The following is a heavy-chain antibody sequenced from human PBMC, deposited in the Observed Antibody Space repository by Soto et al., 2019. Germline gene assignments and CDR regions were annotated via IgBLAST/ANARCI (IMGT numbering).Heavy chain of an antibody. J-gene: IGHJ5*02. D-gene: IGHD1-26*01. CDR3: ARWVGASNWFDP. Sequence: ASVKVSCKTSGYTFTGYHIHWVRQAPGQGLEWMGWINTNTGDTNYAQKFQGWVTMTRDTSINTAYVQLSRLTSDDTAVYYCARWVGASNWFDPWGQGTMVTVSS. CDR2: INTNTGDT. V-gene: IGHV1-2*04. CDR1: GYTFTGYH.